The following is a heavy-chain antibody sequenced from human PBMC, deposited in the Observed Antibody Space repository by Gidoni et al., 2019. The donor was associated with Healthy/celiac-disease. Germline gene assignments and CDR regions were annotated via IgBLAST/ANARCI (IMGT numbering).Heavy chain of an antibody. Sequence: EVQLVESGGGLVQPGGSLRLSCAASGFTFNSYAMNWVRQAPRKGLEWVSTITKGGLNTYYADSVKGRFTISRDNSENTLYLQMNSLRAEDTALYYCAKGRCSGDTCALNYWGQGTLVTVSS. CDR3: AKGRCSGDTCALNY. D-gene: IGHD2-15*01. V-gene: IGHV3-23*04. J-gene: IGHJ4*02. CDR1: GFTFNSYA. CDR2: ITKGGLNT.